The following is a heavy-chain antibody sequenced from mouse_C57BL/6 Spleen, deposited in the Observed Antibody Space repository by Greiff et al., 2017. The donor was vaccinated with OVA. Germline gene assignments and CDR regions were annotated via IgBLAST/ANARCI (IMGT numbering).Heavy chain of an antibody. CDR2: IYPGDGDT. D-gene: IGHD2-3*01. V-gene: IGHV1-80*01. Sequence: VQLQQSGAELVKPGASVKISCKASGYAFSSYWMNWVKQRPGKGLEWIGQIYPGDGDTNYNGKFKGKATLTADKSSSTAYMQLSSLTSEDSAVYFCARARDGYYRGFAYWGQGTLVTVSA. J-gene: IGHJ3*01. CDR3: ARARDGYYRGFAY. CDR1: GYAFSSYW.